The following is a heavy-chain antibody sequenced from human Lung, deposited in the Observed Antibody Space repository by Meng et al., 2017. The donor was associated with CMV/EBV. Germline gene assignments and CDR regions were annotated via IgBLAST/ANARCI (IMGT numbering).Heavy chain of an antibody. CDR3: ARDSSSSYYYYGMDF. J-gene: IGHJ6*02. Sequence: GESLKISCAASGFTFSSYSMNWVRQAPGKGLEWVSSISSSSSYIYYADSVKGRFTISRDNAKNSLYLQMNSLRAEDTAVYYCARDSSSSYYYYGMDFWGQGTTVTVSS. D-gene: IGHD6-6*01. CDR1: GFTFSSYS. V-gene: IGHV3-21*01. CDR2: ISSSSSYI.